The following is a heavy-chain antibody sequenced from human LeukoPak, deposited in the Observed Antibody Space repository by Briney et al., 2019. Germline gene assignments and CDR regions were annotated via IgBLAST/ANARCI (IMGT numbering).Heavy chain of an antibody. V-gene: IGHV1-2*02. CDR1: RYTFTGYC. D-gene: IGHD1-26*01. J-gene: IGHJ3*02. CDR3: ARGRGSYNVFDI. CDR2: TNYNSGGT. Sequence: ASVKVSCKASRYTFTGYCMHWVRQAPGQGLEWMGWTNYNSGGTNYEQKFQDTVTMTRDTSISTAYMALSRLSSADTAVYYCARGRGSYNVFDIWGQGTMVTVSS.